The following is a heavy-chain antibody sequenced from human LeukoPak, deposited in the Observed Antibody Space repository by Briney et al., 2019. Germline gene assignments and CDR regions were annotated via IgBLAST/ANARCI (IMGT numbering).Heavy chain of an antibody. J-gene: IGHJ4*02. Sequence: PGGSLRLSCAASGFTFSSYAMHWVRQAPGKGLEWVAVISYDGSNKYYADSVKGRFTISRDNSKNTLYLQMNSLRAEDTAVYYCARDGVELAFDYWGQGTLVTVSS. D-gene: IGHD6-6*01. CDR2: ISYDGSNK. V-gene: IGHV3-30-3*01. CDR3: ARDGVELAFDY. CDR1: GFTFSSYA.